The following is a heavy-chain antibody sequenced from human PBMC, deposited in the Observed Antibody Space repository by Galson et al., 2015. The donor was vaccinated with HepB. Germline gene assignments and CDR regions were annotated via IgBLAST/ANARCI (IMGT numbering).Heavy chain of an antibody. V-gene: IGHV3-21*01. Sequence: SLRLSCEASGFTFSSYSMNWVRQAPGKGLEWLSSISSSSSYIYYADSVKGRFTISRDNSKNSLYLQMNSLRAEDTSVYYCAKDRVAVACTRLEFAYWVQVTLVTAS. CDR3: AKDRVAVACTRLEFAY. CDR1: GFTFSSYS. J-gene: IGHJ4*02. D-gene: IGHD6-19*01. CDR2: ISSSSSYI.